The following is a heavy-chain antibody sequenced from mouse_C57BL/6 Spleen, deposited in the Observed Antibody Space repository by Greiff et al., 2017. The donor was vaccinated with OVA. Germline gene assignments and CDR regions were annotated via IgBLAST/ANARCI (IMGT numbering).Heavy chain of an antibody. Sequence: VQLQQSGAELVKPGASVKISCKASGYAFSSYWMNWVKQRPGKGLEWIGQIYPGDGDTNYNGKFKGKATLTADKSSSTAYMQLSSLTSEDSAVYFCARTYYGYYYFDYWGQGTTLTVSS. V-gene: IGHV1-80*01. D-gene: IGHD2-9*01. CDR2: IYPGDGDT. CDR3: ARTYYGYYYFDY. J-gene: IGHJ2*01. CDR1: GYAFSSYW.